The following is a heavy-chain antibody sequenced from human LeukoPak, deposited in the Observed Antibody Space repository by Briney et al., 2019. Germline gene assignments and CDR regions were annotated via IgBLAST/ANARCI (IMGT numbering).Heavy chain of an antibody. J-gene: IGHJ4*02. Sequence: KPSETLSLTCTVSGGSISSGSYYWSWIRQPAGKGLEWIGRIYTSGSTNYNPSLKSRVTISVDTSKNQFSLKLSSVTAADTAVYYCATGRGAVFDYWGQGTLVTVSS. CDR3: ATGRGAVFDY. CDR1: GGSISSGSYY. D-gene: IGHD1-14*01. CDR2: IYTSGST. V-gene: IGHV4-61*02.